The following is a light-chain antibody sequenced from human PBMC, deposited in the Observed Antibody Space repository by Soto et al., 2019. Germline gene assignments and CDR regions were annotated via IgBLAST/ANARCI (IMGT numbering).Light chain of an antibody. V-gene: IGLV2-14*01. Sequence: QSVLTQPASVSGSPGQSITISCTGTSSDVGGYNFVSWYQQHPGKAPKLMIYDVSNRPSGVSNRFSGSKSGNTASLTISGLQADDEGDYYCSSYTSSSTLYVFGTGTRSPS. J-gene: IGLJ1*01. CDR3: SSYTSSSTLYV. CDR2: DVS. CDR1: SSDVGGYNF.